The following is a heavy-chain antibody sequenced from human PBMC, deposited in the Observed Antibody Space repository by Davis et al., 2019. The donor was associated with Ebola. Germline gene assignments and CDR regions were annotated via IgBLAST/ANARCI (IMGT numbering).Heavy chain of an antibody. CDR3: AKTGAPLRSGTSYFDY. CDR2: ISGSGGST. V-gene: IGHV3-23*01. J-gene: IGHJ4*02. D-gene: IGHD2-15*01. Sequence: GGSLRLSCAASGFTFSSYAMSWVRQAPGKGLEWVSAISGSGGSTYYADSVKGRFTISRDNSKNTLYLQMNSLRAEDTAVYYCAKTGAPLRSGTSYFDYWGQGTLVTVSS. CDR1: GFTFSSYA.